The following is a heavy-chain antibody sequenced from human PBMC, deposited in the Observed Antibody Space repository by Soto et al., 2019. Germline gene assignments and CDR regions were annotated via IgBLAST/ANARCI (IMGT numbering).Heavy chain of an antibody. CDR2: IIPMYDTI. CDR1: GGTFGSYA. CDR3: ARDRRDGYNPFDY. D-gene: IGHD5-12*01. V-gene: IGHV1-69*01. J-gene: IGHJ4*02. Sequence: QVQLVQSGAEVKKPESSVKLSCKASGGTFGSYAINWVRQAPGQGLEWMGGIIPMYDTIDYAQKFLGRVKITADESTSTAYVEVRSLRSEDTAVYYCARDRRDGYNPFDYWGQGTLVTVSS.